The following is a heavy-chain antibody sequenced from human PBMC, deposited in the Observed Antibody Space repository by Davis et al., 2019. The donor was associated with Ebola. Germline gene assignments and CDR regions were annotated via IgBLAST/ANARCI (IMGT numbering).Heavy chain of an antibody. CDR2: ISSSISTL. V-gene: IGHV3-48*01. CDR1: GFTFSSYS. CDR3: ARDKRYYDFWSGYKRDYYYGMDV. D-gene: IGHD3-3*01. J-gene: IGHJ6*02. Sequence: GGSLRLSCAASGFTFSSYSMNWVRQAPGKVLEWVSYISSSISTLYYADSVKGRFTIPRDNAKNSLYLQMNSLRAEDTAVYYCARDKRYYDFWSGYKRDYYYGMDVWGQGTTVTVSS.